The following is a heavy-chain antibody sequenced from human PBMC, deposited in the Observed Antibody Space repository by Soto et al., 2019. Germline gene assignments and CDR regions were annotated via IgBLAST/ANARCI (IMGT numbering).Heavy chain of an antibody. D-gene: IGHD1-1*01. CDR3: TTVTTPSDY. Sequence: PGGSLRLSCAASRFTFSNYWMHWVRQAPGKGLVWVSRIRGNGSSPIYADSVKGRFTVSRDNARNTVYLQMNSLRVDDTAVYYCTTVTTPSDYWGQGTLVTVSS. CDR1: RFTFSNYW. J-gene: IGHJ4*02. CDR2: IRGNGSSP. V-gene: IGHV3-74*01.